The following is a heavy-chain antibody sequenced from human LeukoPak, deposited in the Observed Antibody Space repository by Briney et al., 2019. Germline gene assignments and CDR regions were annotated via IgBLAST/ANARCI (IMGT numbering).Heavy chain of an antibody. CDR3: ATGGKYSSSWYNFDY. Sequence: ASVKVSCKVSGYTLTELSMHWVRQAPGKGLEWMGGFDPEDGETIYAQKFQGRVTMTEDTSTDTAYMELSSLRSEDTAVYYCATGGKYSSSWYNFDYWGLGTLVTVSS. CDR2: FDPEDGET. V-gene: IGHV1-24*01. J-gene: IGHJ4*02. CDR1: GYTLTELS. D-gene: IGHD6-13*01.